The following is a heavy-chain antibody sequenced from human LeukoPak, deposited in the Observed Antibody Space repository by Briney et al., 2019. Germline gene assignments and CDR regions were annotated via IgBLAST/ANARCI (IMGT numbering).Heavy chain of an antibody. CDR1: GGPISSYY. CDR3: ASATYYYDSSGYYYTAGGFDY. V-gene: IGHV4-59*01. D-gene: IGHD3-22*01. Sequence: PSETLSLTCTVSGGPISSYYWSWIRQPPGKGLEWIGYIYYSGSTNYNPSLKSRVTISVDTSKNQFSLKLSSVTAADTAVYYCASATYYYDSSGYYYTAGGFDYWGQGTLVTVSS. J-gene: IGHJ4*02. CDR2: IYYSGST.